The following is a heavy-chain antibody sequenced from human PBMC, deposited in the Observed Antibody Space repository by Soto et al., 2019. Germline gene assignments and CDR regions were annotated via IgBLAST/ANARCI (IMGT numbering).Heavy chain of an antibody. D-gene: IGHD6-6*01. Sequence: QVQLQESGPALVKPSETLSLTCTVSGGTISSYYWSWIRQRPGKGLEWIGYIYYSGITDYNPSLKSRVTISVDTSKSQFSLKLSSVTAADTAVYYCARGGRVYYFDYWGQGTLVTVSS. V-gene: IGHV4-59*12. CDR1: GGTISSYY. CDR3: ARGGRVYYFDY. CDR2: IYYSGIT. J-gene: IGHJ4*02.